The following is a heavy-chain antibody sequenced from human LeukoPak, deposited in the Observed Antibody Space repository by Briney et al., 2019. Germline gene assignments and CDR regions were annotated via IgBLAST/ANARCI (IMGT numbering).Heavy chain of an antibody. V-gene: IGHV1-69*05. CDR1: GGTFSRNG. CDR3: ARVGPQRITMVREKSFDY. D-gene: IGHD3-10*01. CDR2: IIPFFGTT. Sequence: SVKVSCKASGGTFSRNGINWVRQAPGQGPEWMGGIIPFFGTTNDAQKLQGRVTMTTDTSTSTAYMELRSLRSDDTAVYYCARVGPQRITMVREKSFDYWGQGTLVTVSS. J-gene: IGHJ4*02.